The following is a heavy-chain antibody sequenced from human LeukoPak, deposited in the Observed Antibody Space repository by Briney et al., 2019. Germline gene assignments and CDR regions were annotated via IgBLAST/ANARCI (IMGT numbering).Heavy chain of an antibody. V-gene: IGHV3-30*02. CDR3: AKDVVNCGSTSCYFCYYMDV. CDR2: LRYDGSNK. CDR1: GFTFSTYG. D-gene: IGHD2-2*01. J-gene: IGHJ6*03. Sequence: GGSLRLSCAASGFTFSTYGMHWVRQAPGKGLEWVAFLRYDGSNKYYADSVKGRFTISRDNSKNTLYLQMNSLRAEDTAVYYCAKDVVNCGSTSCYFCYYMDVWGKGTTVAVSS.